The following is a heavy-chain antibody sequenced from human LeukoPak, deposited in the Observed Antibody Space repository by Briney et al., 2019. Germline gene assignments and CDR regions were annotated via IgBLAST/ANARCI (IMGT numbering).Heavy chain of an antibody. D-gene: IGHD3-10*01. Sequence: GGSLRLPCAASGFTFSSYSMNWVRQAPGKGLEWVSYISSSSSTIYYADSVKGRFTISRDNAKNSLYLQMNSLRAEDTAVYYCARATYGSGSYDLYYFDYWGQGTLVTVSS. CDR1: GFTFSSYS. CDR3: ARATYGSGSYDLYYFDY. CDR2: ISSSSSTI. V-gene: IGHV3-48*04. J-gene: IGHJ4*02.